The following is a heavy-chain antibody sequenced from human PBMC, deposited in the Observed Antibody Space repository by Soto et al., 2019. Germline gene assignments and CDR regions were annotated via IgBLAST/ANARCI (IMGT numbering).Heavy chain of an antibody. V-gene: IGHV4-39*01. CDR3: ARKSEWIMMPWEI. CDR2: INYSGST. D-gene: IGHD5-12*01. CDR1: GGSISSSSYY. Sequence: PSETLSLTCTVSGGSISSSSYYWGWIRQPPGKGLEWIGSINYSGSTNYNPSLKSRVTISLDTSKNQFSLKLNSVTAADTAVYYCARKSEWIMMPWEIWGQGTMVTVSS. J-gene: IGHJ3*02.